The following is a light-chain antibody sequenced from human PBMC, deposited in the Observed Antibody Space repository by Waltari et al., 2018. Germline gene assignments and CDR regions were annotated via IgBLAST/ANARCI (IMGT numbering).Light chain of an antibody. V-gene: IGKV3-20*01. CDR3: QQYGSSVMYT. CDR1: QSLPKKC. Sequence: VLTRSPGTLSLSPGERATLSCRASQSLPKKCLAWYQQKPGQAPRLLIYGASSRAAGIPDRFSGSGSGTDFTLTISRLEPEDFAVYYCQQYGSSVMYTFGQGTKLEIK. CDR2: GAS. J-gene: IGKJ2*01.